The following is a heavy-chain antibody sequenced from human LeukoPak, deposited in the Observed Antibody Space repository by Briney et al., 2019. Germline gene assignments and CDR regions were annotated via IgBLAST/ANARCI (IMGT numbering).Heavy chain of an antibody. Sequence: SETLSLTCTVSGGSISSSSYYWGWIRQPPGKGLEWFGSIYYSGSTYYHPSLKRRVTISVDTSKNQFSLKLSSLTAADTAVYYCARLNGAAVPRPPRWGQGTLATVSS. CDR2: IYYSGST. D-gene: IGHD6-13*01. V-gene: IGHV4-39*01. J-gene: IGHJ4*02. CDR3: ARLNGAAVPRPPR. CDR1: GGSISSSSYY.